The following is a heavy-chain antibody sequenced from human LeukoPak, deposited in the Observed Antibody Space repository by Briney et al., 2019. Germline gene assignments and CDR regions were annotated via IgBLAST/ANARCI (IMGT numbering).Heavy chain of an antibody. Sequence: KTSETLSLTCTVSGGSISSGDYYWTWIRQHPGKGLEWIGYIYYSGSTYYNPSLKSRVTISVDTSKNQFSLKLSSVTAADTAVYYCARDLGPTYCGGDCSLMDVWGQGTTVTVSS. J-gene: IGHJ6*02. V-gene: IGHV4-31*03. CDR1: GGSISSGDYY. D-gene: IGHD2-21*02. CDR3: ARDLGPTYCGGDCSLMDV. CDR2: IYYSGST.